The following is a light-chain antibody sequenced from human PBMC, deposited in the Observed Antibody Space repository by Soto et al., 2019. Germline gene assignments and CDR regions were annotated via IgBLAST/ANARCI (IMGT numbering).Light chain of an antibody. CDR2: EVS. Sequence: QSALTQPASVSGSPGQSITISRTGTSSEVGGYNFVSWYQQLPGKAPKLMIYEVSNRPSGVSNRFSGSKSGNTASLTISGLQAEDEADYYCSSYTSSSTPYVFGTGTKVTVL. V-gene: IGLV2-14*01. CDR3: SSYTSSSTPYV. J-gene: IGLJ1*01. CDR1: SSEVGGYNF.